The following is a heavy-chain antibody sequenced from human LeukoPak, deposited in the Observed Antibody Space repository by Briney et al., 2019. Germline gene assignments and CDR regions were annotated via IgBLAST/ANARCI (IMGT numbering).Heavy chain of an antibody. J-gene: IGHJ5*02. Sequence: PSHTLSLTCTVSGGSISSGGYYWSWIRQHPGKGLEWIGYIYYSGSTYYNPSLKSRVTISVDTSKNQFSLKLSSVTAADTAVYYCARLGLEDIFSWFDPWGQGTLVTVSS. CDR2: IYYSGST. CDR3: ARLGLEDIFSWFDP. D-gene: IGHD2-15*01. CDR1: GGSISSGGYY. V-gene: IGHV4-31*03.